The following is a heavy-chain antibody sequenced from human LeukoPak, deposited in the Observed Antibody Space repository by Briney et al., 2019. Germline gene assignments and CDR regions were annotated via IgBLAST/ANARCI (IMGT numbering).Heavy chain of an antibody. V-gene: IGHV4-61*02. Sequence: SETLSLTCTVSGGSISSGCYYWSWIRQPAGKGLEWIGRIYTSGSTNYNPSLKSRVTISVDTSKNQFSLKLSSVTAADTAVYYCARTSTYYDFWSGYRDFDYWGQGTLVTVSS. CDR2: IYTSGST. CDR3: ARTSTYYDFWSGYRDFDY. D-gene: IGHD3-3*01. J-gene: IGHJ4*02. CDR1: GGSISSGCYY.